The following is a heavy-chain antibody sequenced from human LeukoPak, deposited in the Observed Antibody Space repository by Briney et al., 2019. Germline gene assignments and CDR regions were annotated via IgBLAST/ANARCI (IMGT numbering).Heavy chain of an antibody. Sequence: ASVKVSCKVSGYTLTELSMHWVRQAPGKGLEWMGGFDPEDGETIYAQKFQGRVTMTEDTSTDTAYMELSSLRSEDTAVYYCATVAVYNWNYPTGVRFDYWGQGTLVTVSS. CDR2: FDPEDGET. CDR3: ATVAVYNWNYPTGVRFDY. CDR1: GYTLTELS. D-gene: IGHD1-7*01. V-gene: IGHV1-24*01. J-gene: IGHJ4*02.